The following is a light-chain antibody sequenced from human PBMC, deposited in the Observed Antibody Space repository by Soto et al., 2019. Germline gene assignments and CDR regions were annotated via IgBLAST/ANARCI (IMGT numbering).Light chain of an antibody. CDR2: SNT. J-gene: IGLJ2*01. V-gene: IGLV1-40*01. CDR1: SSSAGAGYD. Sequence: QSVLTQPPSVSGAPGQRVTISCTGSSSSAGAGYDVHWYQHLPGTAPKLLIFSNTNRPSGVPDRFSGSKSGTSVSLAIAGLQAEDEGDYYCQSYDNILSAVVFGGGTKLTVL. CDR3: QSYDNILSAVV.